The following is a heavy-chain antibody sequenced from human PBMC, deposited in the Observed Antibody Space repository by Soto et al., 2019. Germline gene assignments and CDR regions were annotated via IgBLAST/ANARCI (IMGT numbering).Heavy chain of an antibody. CDR2: FSSNGGST. Sequence: EVQLLESGGGLVQPGGSLRLSCAASGFTFSTFAMSWVRQAPGKGLEWGSGFSSNGGSTYYADSVKGRFTISRDNSKNTLYLQMNSLRADDTAIYYCAKEGGGGASAFDLWGQGTLVSVSS. CDR3: AKEGGGGASAFDL. V-gene: IGHV3-23*01. J-gene: IGHJ4*02. D-gene: IGHD1-26*01. CDR1: GFTFSTFA.